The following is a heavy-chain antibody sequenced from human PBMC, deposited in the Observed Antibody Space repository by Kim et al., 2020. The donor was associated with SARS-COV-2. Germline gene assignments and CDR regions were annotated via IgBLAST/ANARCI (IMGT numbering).Heavy chain of an antibody. Sequence: SETLSLTCTVSGGSISSGGHYWSWIRQHRGKGLEWIGYIYYSGSTYYNPSLKSRVTISVDTSKNQFSLKLSSVTAADTAVYYCARGIYYGSGSIHIDYWGQGTLVTVSS. D-gene: IGHD3-10*01. CDR1: GGSISSGGHY. CDR3: ARGIYYGSGSIHIDY. J-gene: IGHJ4*02. CDR2: IYYSGST. V-gene: IGHV4-31*03.